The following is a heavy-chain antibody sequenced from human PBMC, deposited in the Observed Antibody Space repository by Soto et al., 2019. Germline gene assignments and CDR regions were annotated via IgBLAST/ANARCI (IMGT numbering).Heavy chain of an antibody. CDR3: ARGGLGDVRYYYYYYYMDV. D-gene: IGHD3-16*01. CDR2: MNPNSGNT. V-gene: IGHV1-8*01. CDR1: GYTFTSYD. J-gene: IGHJ6*03. Sequence: ASVKVSCKASGYTFTSYDINWVRQATGQGLEWMGWMNPNSGNTGYAQKFQGGVTMTRNTSISTAYMELSSLRSEDTAVYYCARGGLGDVRYYYYYYYMDVWGKGTTVTVSS.